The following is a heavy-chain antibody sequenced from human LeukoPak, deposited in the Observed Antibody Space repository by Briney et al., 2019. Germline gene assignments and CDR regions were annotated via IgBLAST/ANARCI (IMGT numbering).Heavy chain of an antibody. J-gene: IGHJ6*02. CDR3: ARHETKYSGSYYYYYGMDV. CDR1: GYSFTSYW. V-gene: IGHV5-51*01. Sequence: GESLKISCKGSGYSFTSYWIGWVRQMPGKGLEWMGIIYPGDSDTRYSPSFQGQVTISADKSISTAYLQWSSLKASDTAMYYRARHETKYSGSYYYYYGMDVWGQGTTVTVSS. D-gene: IGHD1-26*01. CDR2: IYPGDSDT.